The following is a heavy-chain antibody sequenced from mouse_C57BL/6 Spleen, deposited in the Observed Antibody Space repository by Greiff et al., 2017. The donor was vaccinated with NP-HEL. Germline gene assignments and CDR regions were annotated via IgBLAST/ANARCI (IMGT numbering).Heavy chain of an antibody. J-gene: IGHJ2*01. CDR3: TRYPTTVVAFDY. CDR2: IYPGNSDT. V-gene: IGHV1-5*01. CDR1: GYTFTSYW. Sequence: VQLQQSGTVLARPGASVEMSCKTSGYTFTSYWMHWVKQRPGQGLEWIGAIYPGNSDTSYNQKFKGKAKLTAVTSASTAYMELSSLTNEDSAVYYCTRYPTTVVAFDYWGQGTTLTVSS. D-gene: IGHD1-1*01.